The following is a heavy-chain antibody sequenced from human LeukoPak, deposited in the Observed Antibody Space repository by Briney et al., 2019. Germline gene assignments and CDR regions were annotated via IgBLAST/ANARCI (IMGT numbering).Heavy chain of an antibody. V-gene: IGHV3-23*01. Sequence: GGSLRLSCAASGFTFSSYAMSWVRQAPGKGLEWVSAIRGSGGGTYHADSVKGRFTISRDNFKNTLYLQMNSLRDEDTALYYCAKAGIGVVGYFDYWGQGTLVTVSS. CDR2: IRGSGGGT. CDR3: AKAGIGVVGYFDY. CDR1: GFTFSSYA. D-gene: IGHD6-19*01. J-gene: IGHJ4*02.